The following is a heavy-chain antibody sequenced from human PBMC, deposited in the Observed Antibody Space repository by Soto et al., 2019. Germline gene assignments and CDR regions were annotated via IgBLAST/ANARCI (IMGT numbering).Heavy chain of an antibody. CDR1: GGSISSGDYY. J-gene: IGHJ5*02. D-gene: IGHD6-13*01. Sequence: PSETLSLTCTVSGGSISSGDYYWSWIRQPPGKGLEWIGYIYYSGSTFYNPSLKSRVTISVATSKNQFSLKLSSVTAADTAVYFCARHRGNQGSNWFDPWGQGTLVTVSS. CDR2: IYYSGST. CDR3: ARHRGNQGSNWFDP. V-gene: IGHV4-30-4*01.